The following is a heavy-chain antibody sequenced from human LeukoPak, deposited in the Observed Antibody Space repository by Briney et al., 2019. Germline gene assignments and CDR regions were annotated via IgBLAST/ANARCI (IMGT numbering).Heavy chain of an antibody. CDR2: ISSSSSTI. D-gene: IGHD3-16*01. CDR1: GFTFSTYS. Sequence: GGSLRLPCAASGFTFSTYSMNWVRQAPGKGLEWVSYISSSSSTIYYADSVKGRFTISRDNAKNSLYLQMNSLRAEDTAVYYCARDPGGYDAFDIWGQGTMVTVSS. CDR3: ARDPGGYDAFDI. J-gene: IGHJ3*02. V-gene: IGHV3-48*01.